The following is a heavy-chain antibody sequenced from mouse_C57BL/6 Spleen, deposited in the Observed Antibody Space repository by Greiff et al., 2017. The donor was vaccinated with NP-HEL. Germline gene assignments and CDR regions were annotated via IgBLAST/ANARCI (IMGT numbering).Heavy chain of an antibody. J-gene: IGHJ3*01. CDR1: GYTFTSYW. D-gene: IGHD2-5*01. Sequence: VQLKQPGAELVMPGASVKLSCKASGYTFTSYWMHWVKQRPGQGLEWIGEIDPSDSYTNYNQKFKGKSTLTVDKSSSTAYMQLSSLTSEDSAVYYCARTYYSNWFAYWGQGTLVTVSA. CDR2: IDPSDSYT. CDR3: ARTYYSNWFAY. V-gene: IGHV1-69*01.